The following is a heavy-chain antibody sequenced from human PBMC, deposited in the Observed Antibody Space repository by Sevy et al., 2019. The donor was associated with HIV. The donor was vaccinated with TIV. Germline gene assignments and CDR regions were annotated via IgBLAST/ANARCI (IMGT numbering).Heavy chain of an antibody. J-gene: IGHJ4*02. D-gene: IGHD3-22*01. Sequence: GSLRLSCAASGFTLSTYAMSWVRQAPGKGLEWVSGISGTYGSTYYADSVKGRFTISRDNSKNTLYLQMNSLRAEDTALYYCAKDLYYDTSLFDYWGQGIRVTVSS. V-gene: IGHV3-23*01. CDR2: ISGTYGST. CDR1: GFTLSTYA. CDR3: AKDLYYDTSLFDY.